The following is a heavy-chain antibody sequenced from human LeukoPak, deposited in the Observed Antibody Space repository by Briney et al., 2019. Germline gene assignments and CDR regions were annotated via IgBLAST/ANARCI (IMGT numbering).Heavy chain of an antibody. V-gene: IGHV4-4*07. D-gene: IGHD5-24*01. CDR1: GFSMSSYC. J-gene: IGHJ4*02. CDR2: VYTTGST. Sequence: SETLSLTCTVSGFSMSSYCWNWIRQPAEKGLEWIGRVYTTGSTNYNPSLKSRITMSVDTSKNQFSLKLSSVTAADTAVYYCARDDNWVIDYWGQGTLVTVSS. CDR3: ARDDNWVIDY.